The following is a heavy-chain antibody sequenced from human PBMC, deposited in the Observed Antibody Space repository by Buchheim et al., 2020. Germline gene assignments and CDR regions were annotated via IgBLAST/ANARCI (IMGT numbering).Heavy chain of an antibody. CDR2: MKYDGSEK. V-gene: IGHV3-7*01. D-gene: IGHD4-17*01. Sequence: EVQLEESGGDLVQPGGSLRLSCAASGFTFSSYWMSWVRQAPGKGLEWVADMKYDGSEKYYVDSVKGRFTISRDNAKNSLYLQMNSLRADDTAVYYCGRHTSYGDWPSYMDVWGTGTT. J-gene: IGHJ6*03. CDR3: GRHTSYGDWPSYMDV. CDR1: GFTFSSYW.